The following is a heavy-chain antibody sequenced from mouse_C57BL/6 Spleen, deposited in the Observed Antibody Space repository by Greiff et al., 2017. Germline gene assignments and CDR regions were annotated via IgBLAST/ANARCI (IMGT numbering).Heavy chain of an antibody. D-gene: IGHD2-1*01. CDR3: ARDRGNYEDDFDY. J-gene: IGHJ2*01. CDR1: GFTFSSYA. CDR2: ISDGGSYT. V-gene: IGHV5-4*01. Sequence: EVQRVESGGGLVKPGGSLTLSCAASGFTFSSYAMSWVRQTPEKRLEWVATISDGGSYTYYPDNVKGRFTISRDNAKNNLYLQMSHLKSEDTAMYYCARDRGNYEDDFDYWGPGTTLTVSS.